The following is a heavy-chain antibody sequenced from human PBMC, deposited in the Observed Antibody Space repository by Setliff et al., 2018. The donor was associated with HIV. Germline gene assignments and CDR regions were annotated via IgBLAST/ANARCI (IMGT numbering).Heavy chain of an antibody. CDR2: MSTSDDNT. V-gene: IGHV1-18*01. D-gene: IGHD6-19*01. CDR1: GHIFKNYG. Sequence: EASVKVSCKASGHIFKNYGITWVRQAPGQGLEWMGWMSTSDDNTHYAQKIQGRVTMAKDTFMSTAYMELRSLRSDDTAVYYCARDPWGPVADISYWGQGTLVTVSS. J-gene: IGHJ4*02. CDR3: ARDPWGPVADISY.